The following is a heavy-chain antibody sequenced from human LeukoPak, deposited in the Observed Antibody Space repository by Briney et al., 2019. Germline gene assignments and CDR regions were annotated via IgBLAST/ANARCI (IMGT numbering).Heavy chain of an antibody. CDR1: GGSISSYY. CDR3: ARRRGGHPFDP. V-gene: IGHV4-59*08. Sequence: KASETLSLTCTVSGGSISSYYWSWIRQPPGKGLEWIGYIYYSGSTNYNPSLKSRVTISVGTSKNQFSLKLSSVTAADTAVYYCARRRGGHPFDPWGQGTLVTVSS. CDR2: IYYSGST. J-gene: IGHJ5*02. D-gene: IGHD5-24*01.